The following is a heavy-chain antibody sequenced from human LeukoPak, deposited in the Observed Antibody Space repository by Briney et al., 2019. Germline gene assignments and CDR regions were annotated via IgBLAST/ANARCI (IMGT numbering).Heavy chain of an antibody. CDR2: ISSSSYI. J-gene: IGHJ6*03. CDR1: GFTFSSYS. Sequence: GRSLRLSCAASGFTFSSYSMNWVRQAPGKVLEWVSSISSSSYIYYADSVKGRFTISRDNAKNSLYLQMNSLRAEDTAVYYCARVAAAGQYYYYYYYMDVWGKGTTVTVSS. D-gene: IGHD6-13*01. V-gene: IGHV3-21*01. CDR3: ARVAAAGQYYYYYYYMDV.